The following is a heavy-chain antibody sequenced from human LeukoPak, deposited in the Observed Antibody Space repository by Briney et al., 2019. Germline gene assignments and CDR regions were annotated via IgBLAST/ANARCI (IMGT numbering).Heavy chain of an antibody. CDR1: GGSISNYY. J-gene: IGHJ6*03. V-gene: IGHV4-59*01. CDR3: ARVEVVVVAAAINYYYYYMDV. CDR2: MYYSGST. Sequence: SETLSLTCTVSGGSISNYYWSWIRQPPGKGLEWIGYMYYSGSTNYNPSLKSRVTISVDTSKNQFSLKLSSVTAADTAVYYCARVEVVVVAAAINYYYYYMDVWGKGTTVTVSS. D-gene: IGHD2-2*01.